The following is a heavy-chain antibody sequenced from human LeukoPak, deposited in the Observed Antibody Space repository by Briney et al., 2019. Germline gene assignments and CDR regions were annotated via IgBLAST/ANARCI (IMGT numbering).Heavy chain of an antibody. CDR3: ARVRDYYDSSGCYYWFDP. D-gene: IGHD3-22*01. CDR1: GFTFSSYE. Sequence: GGSLRLSCAASGFTFSSYEMNWVRQAPGKGLEWVSAISGSGGSTYYADSVKGRFTISRDNSKNTLYLQMNSLRAEDTAVYYCARVRDYYDSSGCYYWFDPWGQGTLVTVSS. J-gene: IGHJ5*02. CDR2: ISGSGGST. V-gene: IGHV3-23*01.